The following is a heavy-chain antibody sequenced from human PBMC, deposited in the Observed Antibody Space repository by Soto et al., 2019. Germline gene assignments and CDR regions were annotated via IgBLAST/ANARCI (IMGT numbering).Heavy chain of an antibody. CDR1: GGTFSSYA. CDR3: ACYSYSSSSDDY. Sequence: SVKVSCKASGGTFSSYAISWVRQAPGQGLEWMGGIIPIFGTANYAQKFQGRVTITADESTSTAYMELSSLRSEDTAVYYCACYSYSSSSDDYWGQGTLVTVSS. D-gene: IGHD6-6*01. CDR2: IIPIFGTA. J-gene: IGHJ4*02. V-gene: IGHV1-69*13.